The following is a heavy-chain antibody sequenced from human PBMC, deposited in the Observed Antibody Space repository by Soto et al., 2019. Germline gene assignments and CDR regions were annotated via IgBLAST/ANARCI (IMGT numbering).Heavy chain of an antibody. CDR1: GFTFTGHY. CDR2: INPNSGGT. V-gene: IGHV1-2*02. J-gene: IGHJ6*02. Sequence: ASVKVSCKASGFTFTGHYIHWVRQAPGQGLEWMGWINPNSGGTSYAQKLQGRVTMTRDTSISTAYMELSRLRSDDTAVYYCARTDCSGGSCYSGPHYGMDVWGQGTTVTVSS. D-gene: IGHD2-15*01. CDR3: ARTDCSGGSCYSGPHYGMDV.